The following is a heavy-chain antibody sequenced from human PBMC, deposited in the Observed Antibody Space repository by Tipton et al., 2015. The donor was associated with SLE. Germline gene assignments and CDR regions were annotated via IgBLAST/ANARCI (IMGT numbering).Heavy chain of an antibody. CDR1: GGSISSHY. CDR3: ARLIRGNSDY. Sequence: TLSLTCTVSGGSISSHYWSWIRQPPGKGLEWLGSIYHSGSTYYNPSLKSRVTISVDTSKNQFSLKLSSVTAADTAVYYCARLIRGNSDYWGQGTLVTVSS. D-gene: IGHD4-23*01. J-gene: IGHJ4*02. V-gene: IGHV4-59*08. CDR2: IYHSGST.